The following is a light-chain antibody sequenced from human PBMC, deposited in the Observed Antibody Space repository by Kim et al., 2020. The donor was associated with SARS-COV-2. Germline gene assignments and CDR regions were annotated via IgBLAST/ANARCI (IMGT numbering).Light chain of an antibody. J-gene: IGKJ4*01. CDR2: DAS. CDR3: QQRSNWPPALT. V-gene: IGKV3-11*01. CDR1: QSVGTY. Sequence: PGESATHSCRASQSVGTYLAWYQQKPGQAPRLLIYDASNRATGIPARFSGSGSGTDFTLTISSLESEDFAVYYCQQRSNWPPALTFGGGTKVDIK.